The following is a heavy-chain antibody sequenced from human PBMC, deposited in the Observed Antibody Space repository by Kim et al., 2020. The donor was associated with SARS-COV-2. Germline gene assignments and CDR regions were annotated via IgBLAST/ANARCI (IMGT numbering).Heavy chain of an antibody. J-gene: IGHJ5*02. CDR3: AGHVSGTSKFDP. CDR1: GDSISSRSYD. Sequence: SETLSLTCTVFGDSISSRSYDWDWIRQPPGKGLEWIGTIFYSGTTYYNPSLKSRVTISVDTSKNQFSLKVTSVTAADTAMDFCAGHVSGTSKFDPWGQGTLFTVSS. D-gene: IGHD3-3*01. V-gene: IGHV4-39*01. CDR2: IFYSGTT.